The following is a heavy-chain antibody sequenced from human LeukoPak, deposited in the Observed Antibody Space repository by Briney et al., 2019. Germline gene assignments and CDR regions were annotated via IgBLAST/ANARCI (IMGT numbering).Heavy chain of an antibody. CDR3: ARILDSAWGELGY. J-gene: IGHJ4*02. CDR1: GYTFTSYY. CDR2: INPSGGST. D-gene: IGHD6-19*01. Sequence: ASVKVSCKASGYTFTSYYMHWVRQAPGQGLEWMGIINPSGGSTSYAQKFQGRVTMTRDMSTSTVYMELNSLRAEDTAVYYCARILDSAWGELGYWGQGTLVTVSS. V-gene: IGHV1-46*01.